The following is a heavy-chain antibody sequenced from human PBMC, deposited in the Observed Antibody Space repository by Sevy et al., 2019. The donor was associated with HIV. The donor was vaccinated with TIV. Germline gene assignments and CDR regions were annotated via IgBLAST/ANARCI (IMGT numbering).Heavy chain of an antibody. J-gene: IGHJ3*02. CDR1: GFTFRNYA. CDR3: TKDQGESSGYYPLGAFDI. CDR2: ISGSGKST. Sequence: GGSLRLSCAASGFTFRNYAMNWVRQGPGKGLEWVSTISGSGKSTYYAHSVKGRFTFSRDNSKNTLYLQMNSLRAEDTAVYYCTKDQGESSGYYPLGAFDIWGQGTMVTVSS. D-gene: IGHD3-22*01. V-gene: IGHV3-23*01.